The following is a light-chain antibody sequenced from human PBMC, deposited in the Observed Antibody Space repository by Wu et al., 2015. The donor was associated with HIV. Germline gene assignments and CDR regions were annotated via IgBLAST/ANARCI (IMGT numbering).Light chain of an antibody. V-gene: IGKV3-20*01. CDR1: QSVSASY. J-gene: IGKJ5*01. CDR2: GAS. Sequence: ENVLTQSPATLSLSPGQRATLSCRSSQSVSASYLAWYQKXPGQSPRLVVYGASKRAANIPERFGGSGSGTDFILTISRLEPEDFAVYYCQQYGDSPVTFGLGDTTG. CDR3: QQYGDSPVT.